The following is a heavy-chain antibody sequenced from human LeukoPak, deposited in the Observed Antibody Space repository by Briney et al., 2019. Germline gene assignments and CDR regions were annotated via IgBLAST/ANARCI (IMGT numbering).Heavy chain of an antibody. CDR2: ISGSGGST. J-gene: IGHJ4*02. D-gene: IGHD5-24*01. V-gene: IGHV3-23*01. Sequence: GGSLRLSCAASGFTFSSYAMSWVRQAPGKGLEWVSAISGSGGSTYYADSVKGRFTIPRDNSKNTLYLQMNSLRAEDTAVYYCAKDRQRWLQWYFDYWGQGTLVTVSS. CDR1: GFTFSSYA. CDR3: AKDRQRWLQWYFDY.